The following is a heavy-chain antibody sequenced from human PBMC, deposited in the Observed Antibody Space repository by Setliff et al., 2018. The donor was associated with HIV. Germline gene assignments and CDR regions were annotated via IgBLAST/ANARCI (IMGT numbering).Heavy chain of an antibody. Sequence: GGSLRLSCSASGFRIGDYAITWVRQAPGKGLEWVGFMRSNANPETTEYAAAVKGRFTISRDDSKDIVYLQMNNLKVDDTAMYYCARSHDYGDDRRLDYWGQGTLVTVSS. J-gene: IGHJ4*02. CDR3: ARSHDYGDDRRLDY. CDR2: MRSNANPETT. D-gene: IGHD4-17*01. V-gene: IGHV3-49*04. CDR1: GFRIGDYA.